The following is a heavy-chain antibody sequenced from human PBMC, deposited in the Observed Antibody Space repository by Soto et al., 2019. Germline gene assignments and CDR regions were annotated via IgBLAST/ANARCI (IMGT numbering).Heavy chain of an antibody. CDR1: GITFSNYW. D-gene: IGHD2-15*01. V-gene: IGHV3-7*01. J-gene: IGHJ5*02. Sequence: EEKLVQSGGGLVRPGGSLRLSCVGSGITFSNYWMNWVRQTPGKGLEWVANIKPDGSAKAYVDSVKGRFTVSRDNAKNSLYLQMNSLRAEDTDVYFCAAWDISNPWGQGTLVTVSS. CDR3: AAWDISNP. CDR2: IKPDGSAK.